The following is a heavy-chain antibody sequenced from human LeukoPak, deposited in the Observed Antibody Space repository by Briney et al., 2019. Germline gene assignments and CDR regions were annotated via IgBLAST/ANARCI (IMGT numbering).Heavy chain of an antibody. CDR2: ISGSGGST. V-gene: IGHV3-23*01. CDR1: GFTFSSYA. Sequence: GGSLRLSCAASGFTFSSYAMSWVRQAQGKGLEWVSAISGSGGSTYYADSVKGRFTISRDNSKNTLYLQMNSLRAEDTAVYYCAKEGFYCSGGSCYPDYWGQGTLVTVSS. CDR3: AKEGFYCSGGSCYPDY. D-gene: IGHD2-15*01. J-gene: IGHJ4*02.